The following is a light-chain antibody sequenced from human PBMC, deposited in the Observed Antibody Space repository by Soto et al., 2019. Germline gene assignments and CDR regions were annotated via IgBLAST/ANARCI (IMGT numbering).Light chain of an antibody. V-gene: IGKV1-39*01. J-gene: IGKJ2*01. CDR2: ASS. Sequence: DIQMTQSPSSLSASVGDRVTITCRASQSISSYLNWYQQKREKAPTLLIYASSSLQSGVPSRFSGSGSGTDFTLTISSLQPEDFATYYCQQSYSTPVYTFGQGTKLEIK. CDR1: QSISSY. CDR3: QQSYSTPVYT.